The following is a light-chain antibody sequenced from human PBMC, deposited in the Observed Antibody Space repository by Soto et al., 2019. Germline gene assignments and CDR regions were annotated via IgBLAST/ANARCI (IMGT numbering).Light chain of an antibody. CDR1: QSVSSSY. V-gene: IGKV3-20*01. CDR2: CAS. CDR3: QQYGSSPPWT. J-gene: IGKJ1*01. Sequence: EIVLTQSPGTLSLSPGERATLSCRASQSVSSSYLAWYQQKTGQAPRLLISCASSRATGIPDRFSGSGSGTDFTLTISRLEPEDFAVYYCQQYGSSPPWTFGQGTKVEIK.